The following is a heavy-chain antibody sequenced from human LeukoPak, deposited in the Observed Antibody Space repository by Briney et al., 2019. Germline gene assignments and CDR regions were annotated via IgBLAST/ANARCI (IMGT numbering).Heavy chain of an antibody. CDR2: INPNSGGT. J-gene: IGHJ4*02. CDR1: GYTFTGYY. D-gene: IGHD3-22*01. Sequence: ASVKVSCKASGYTFTGYYMHWVRQAPGQGLEWMGWINPNSGGTNYAQKFQGRVTMTRDTSISTAYMELSRLRSDDTAVYYCARDPPAGYDSSGYDYWGQGTLVTVSS. V-gene: IGHV1-2*02. CDR3: ARDPPAGYDSSGYDY.